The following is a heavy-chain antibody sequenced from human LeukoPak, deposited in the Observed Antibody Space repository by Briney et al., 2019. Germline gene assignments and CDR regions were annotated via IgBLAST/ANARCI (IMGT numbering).Heavy chain of an antibody. J-gene: IGHJ4*02. D-gene: IGHD1-7*01. CDR1: GFTFASYA. CDR2: ISGSGGNT. Sequence: GGSLRLSCAASGFTFASYAMSWVRQAPGKGLEWVSAISGSGGNTYYADSVKGRFTISRDNSKNTLYLQMNSLRAEDTAVYYCARDVVPGTYWGQGTLVTVSS. V-gene: IGHV3-23*01. CDR3: ARDVVPGTY.